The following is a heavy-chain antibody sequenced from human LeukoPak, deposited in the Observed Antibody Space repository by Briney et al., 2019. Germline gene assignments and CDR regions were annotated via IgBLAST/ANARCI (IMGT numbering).Heavy chain of an antibody. D-gene: IGHD2-15*01. CDR3: ARVAALYYYYYMDV. J-gene: IGHJ6*03. CDR2: IYTSGST. Sequence: SETLSLTCAVYGGSFSGYYWSWIRQPAGKGLEWIGRIYTSGSTNYNPSLKSRVTISVDTSKNQFSLKLSSVTAADTAVYYCARVAALYYYYYMDVWGKGTTVTVSS. V-gene: IGHV4-59*10. CDR1: GGSFSGYY.